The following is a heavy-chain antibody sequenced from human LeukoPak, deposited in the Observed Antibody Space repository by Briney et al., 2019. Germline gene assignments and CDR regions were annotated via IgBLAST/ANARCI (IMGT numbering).Heavy chain of an antibody. J-gene: IGHJ5*02. CDR3: ARVMSSGWSRNWFDP. V-gene: IGHV1-69*04. CDR2: IIPILGIA. CDR1: GGTFSSYA. D-gene: IGHD6-19*01. Sequence: SVKVSCKASGGTFSSYAISWVRQAPGQGLEWMGRIIPILGIANYAQKFQGRVTITADKSTSTAYMELSSLRSEDTAVYYCARVMSSGWSRNWFDPWGQGPLVTVSS.